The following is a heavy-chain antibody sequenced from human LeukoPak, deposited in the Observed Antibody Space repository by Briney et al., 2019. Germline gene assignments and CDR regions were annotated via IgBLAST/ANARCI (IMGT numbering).Heavy chain of an antibody. CDR1: GGSISSHY. CDR2: IYYSGST. V-gene: IGHV4-59*11. CDR3: ARGPYDFWSGYYNEYFQH. D-gene: IGHD3-3*01. Sequence: SSETLSLTCTVSGGSISSHYWSWIRQPPGKGLEWIGYIYYSGSTNYNPSLKSRVTISVDTSKNQFSLKLSSVTAADTAVYYCARGPYDFWSGYYNEYFQHWGQGTLVTVSS. J-gene: IGHJ1*01.